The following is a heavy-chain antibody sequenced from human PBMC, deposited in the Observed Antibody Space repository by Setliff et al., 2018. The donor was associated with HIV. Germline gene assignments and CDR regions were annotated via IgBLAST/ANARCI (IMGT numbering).Heavy chain of an antibody. D-gene: IGHD6-13*01. CDR3: VRDERRVAAGSFHYFDY. J-gene: IGHJ4*02. CDR2: IGGYLHDT. V-gene: IGHV1-18*01. CDR1: GYSFSTSG. Sequence: ASVKVSCKTSGYSFSTSGISWVRQAPGQGLEWMGWIGGYLHDTNAAPHLEARLTIAADTSASTAYMELRSLTSDDTAVYYCVRDERRVAAGSFHYFDYWGQGTLVTVSS.